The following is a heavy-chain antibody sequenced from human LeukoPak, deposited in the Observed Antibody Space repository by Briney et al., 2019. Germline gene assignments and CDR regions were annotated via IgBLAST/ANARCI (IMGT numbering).Heavy chain of an antibody. CDR1: GGSFSGYD. CDR2: INHSGST. J-gene: IGHJ4*02. D-gene: IGHD3-3*01. CDR3: AKGDRGYYDFWSGYPGYYFDY. Sequence: SETLSLTCAVYGGSFSGYDWSWIRQPPGKGLEWIGEINHSGSTNYNPSLKSRVTISVDTSKNQFSLKLSSVTAADTAVYYCAKGDRGYYDFWSGYPGYYFDYWGQGTLVTVSS. V-gene: IGHV4-34*01.